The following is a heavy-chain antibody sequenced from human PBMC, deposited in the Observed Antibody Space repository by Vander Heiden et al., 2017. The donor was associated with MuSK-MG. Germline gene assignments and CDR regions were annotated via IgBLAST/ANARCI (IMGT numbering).Heavy chain of an antibody. CDR3: ARGRGVKYCSSTSCYGLV. CDR2: INPNSGGT. V-gene: IGHV1-2*02. D-gene: IGHD2-2*01. J-gene: IGHJ6*04. Sequence: QVQLVQSGAEVKKPGASVKVSCKASGYTFTGYYMHWVRQAPGQGLEWMGWINPNSGGTNYAQKFQGRVTMTRDTSISTAYMELSRLRSDDTAVYYCARGRGVKYCSSTSCYGLVWGKGTTVTVSS. CDR1: GYTFTGYY.